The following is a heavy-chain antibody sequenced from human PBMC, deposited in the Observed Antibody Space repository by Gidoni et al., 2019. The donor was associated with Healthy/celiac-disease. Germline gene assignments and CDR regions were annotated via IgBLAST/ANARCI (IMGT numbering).Heavy chain of an antibody. CDR3: ARGRYYGSGSYIAYYGMDV. Sequence: EVQLVESGGGLVQPGGSLRLSCAASGFTFSSYWMSWVRQAPGKGLEWVANIKQDGSEKYYVDSVKGRFTISRDNAKNSLYLQMNSLRAEDTAVYYCARGRYYGSGSYIAYYGMDVWGQGTTVTVSS. CDR2: IKQDGSEK. D-gene: IGHD3-10*01. V-gene: IGHV3-7*01. J-gene: IGHJ6*02. CDR1: GFTFSSYW.